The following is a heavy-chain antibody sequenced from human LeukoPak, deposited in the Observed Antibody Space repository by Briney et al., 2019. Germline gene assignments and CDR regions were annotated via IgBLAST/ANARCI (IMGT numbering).Heavy chain of an antibody. CDR3: ARALSWTTESYYYMDV. CDR2: MNPNSGNT. V-gene: IGHV1-8*01. CDR1: GYTFTSYD. J-gene: IGHJ6*03. Sequence: GASVKVSCKASGYTFTSYDMNWVRQATGQGLEWLGWMNPNSGNTGYAQNFQGRVTMTMNTSITTAYMELRSLRSEDTAVYYCARALSWTTESYYYMDVWGKGATVTVSS. D-gene: IGHD3/OR15-3a*01.